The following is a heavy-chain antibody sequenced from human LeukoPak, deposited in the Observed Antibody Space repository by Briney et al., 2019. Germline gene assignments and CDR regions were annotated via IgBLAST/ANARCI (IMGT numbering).Heavy chain of an antibody. Sequence: ASVKVSCKASGYTFTGYYMHWVRQAPGQGLEWMGWINPNSGGTNYAQKFQGRVTMTRDTSISTAYMELSRLRSDDTAVYYCAKDQTRNYYGSGSYDYWGQGTLVTVSS. V-gene: IGHV1-2*02. J-gene: IGHJ4*02. CDR1: GYTFTGYY. D-gene: IGHD3-10*01. CDR3: AKDQTRNYYGSGSYDY. CDR2: INPNSGGT.